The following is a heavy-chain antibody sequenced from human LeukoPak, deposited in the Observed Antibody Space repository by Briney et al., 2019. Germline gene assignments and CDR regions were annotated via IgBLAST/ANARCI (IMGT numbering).Heavy chain of an antibody. J-gene: IGHJ5*02. CDR1: GDSISSYY. CDR2: IYYSGST. CDR3: ARLTLMPTIFRFDP. D-gene: IGHD3-3*01. V-gene: IGHV4-59*04. Sequence: PSETLSLTCTVSGDSISSYYWSWIRQPPGKGLEWIGYIYYSGSTYYNPSLKSRVTISVDTSKNQFSLKLSSVTAADTAVYYCARLTLMPTIFRFDPWGQGTLVTVSS.